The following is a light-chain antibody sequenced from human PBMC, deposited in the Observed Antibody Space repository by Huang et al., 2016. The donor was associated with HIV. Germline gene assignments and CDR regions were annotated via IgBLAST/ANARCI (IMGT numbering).Light chain of an antibody. Sequence: IVLTQSPATLSWYPGERVTLSCRATQSVCNYIAWYQQHPGQSPKLLIYDPSNRATGTPIRFSGSGSGTDFTLTISSLESEDFAVYYCQQRSSGVTFGGGTKVQVK. J-gene: IGKJ4*01. CDR1: QSVCNY. CDR2: DPS. V-gene: IGKV3-11*01. CDR3: QQRSSGVT.